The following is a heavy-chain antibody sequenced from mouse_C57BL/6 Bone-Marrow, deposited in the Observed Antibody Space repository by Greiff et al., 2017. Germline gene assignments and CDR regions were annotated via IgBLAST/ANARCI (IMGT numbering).Heavy chain of an antibody. CDR3: ARLLLRAMDY. CDR1: GFTFSSYA. CDR2: ISDGGSYT. Sequence: EVQLVESGGGLAKPGGSLKLSCAASGFTFSSYAMSWVRQTPEKRLEWVATISDGGSYTYYPDNVKGRFTISRDNAKNNLYLQMSHLKSEDTAMYYCARLLLRAMDYWGQGTSVTVSS. D-gene: IGHD1-1*01. V-gene: IGHV5-4*01. J-gene: IGHJ4*01.